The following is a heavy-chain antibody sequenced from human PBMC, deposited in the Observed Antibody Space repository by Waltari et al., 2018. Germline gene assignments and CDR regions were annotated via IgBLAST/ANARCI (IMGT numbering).Heavy chain of an antibody. CDR1: GGSIRSGSYY. CDR2: IYTSGST. J-gene: IGHJ3*02. V-gene: IGHV4-61*02. D-gene: IGHD7-27*01. CDR3: ARGQLTLRAFDI. Sequence: QVQLQESGPGLVKPSQTLSLTCTVSGGSIRSGSYYWSWIRPPAGKGLEWIGRIYTSGSTNYNPSLKSRVTISVDTSKNQFSLKLSSVTAADTAVYYCARGQLTLRAFDIWGQGTMVTVSS.